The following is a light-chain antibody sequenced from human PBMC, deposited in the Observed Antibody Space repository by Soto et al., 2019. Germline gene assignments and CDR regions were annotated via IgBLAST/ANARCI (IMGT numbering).Light chain of an antibody. Sequence: QSVLTQPPSVSGTPGQRVTITCSGSSSNIGTNYVYWYQHLPGTAPKLLSYRSNQRPSGVPDRFSGSKSGTSASLAISGLRSEDEADYYCSAWDDSLSGPLYVFGTGTKLTVL. CDR2: RSN. J-gene: IGLJ1*01. CDR1: SSNIGTNY. V-gene: IGLV1-47*01. CDR3: SAWDDSLSGPLYV.